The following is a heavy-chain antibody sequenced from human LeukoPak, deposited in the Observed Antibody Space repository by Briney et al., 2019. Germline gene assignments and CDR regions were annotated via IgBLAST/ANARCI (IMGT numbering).Heavy chain of an antibody. J-gene: IGHJ4*02. CDR1: GYTFTSYG. Sequence: ASVKVSCKASGYTFTSYGISWVRQAPGQGLEWMGWISAYNGNTNYAQKLQGRVTMTRDTSISTAYMELSRLRSDDTAVYYCASIYYDSSGPNYFDYWGQGTLVTVSS. CDR3: ASIYYDSSGPNYFDY. CDR2: ISAYNGNT. V-gene: IGHV1-18*01. D-gene: IGHD3-22*01.